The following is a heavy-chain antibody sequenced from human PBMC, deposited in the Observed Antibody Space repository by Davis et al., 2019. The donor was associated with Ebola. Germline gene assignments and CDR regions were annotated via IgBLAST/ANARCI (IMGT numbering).Heavy chain of an antibody. CDR1: GFTFSGSA. J-gene: IGHJ4*02. CDR2: IRSKANSYAT. Sequence: WGSLRLSCAASGFTFSGSAMHCVRQVSGKGLEWVGRIRSKANSYATAYAASVKGRFTISRDDSKNTAYLQMNSLKTEDTAVYYCTTTTVTTDYWGQGTLVTVAS. V-gene: IGHV3-73*01. D-gene: IGHD4-17*01. CDR3: TTTTVTTDY.